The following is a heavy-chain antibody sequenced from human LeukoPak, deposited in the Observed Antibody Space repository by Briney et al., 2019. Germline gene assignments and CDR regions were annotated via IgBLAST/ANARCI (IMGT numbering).Heavy chain of an antibody. D-gene: IGHD3-22*01. V-gene: IGHV4-34*01. J-gene: IGHJ4*02. CDR1: GGSFSAYY. CDR3: ATHRAYYYDSSGYSY. Sequence: TETLSLTCAVDGGSFSAYYWSWIRQPPGKGLEWIGEINHSGSTNYNPSLKSRVTISVDTSKNQFSLKLSSVTAADTAVYYCATHRAYYYDSSGYSYWGQGTLVTVSS. CDR2: INHSGST.